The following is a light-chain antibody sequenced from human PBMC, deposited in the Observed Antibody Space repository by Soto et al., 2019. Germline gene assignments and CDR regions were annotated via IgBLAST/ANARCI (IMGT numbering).Light chain of an antibody. Sequence: QSVLTQPASVSGSPGQSITISCTGTSSDIGSYNFVSWYQHHPGKAPKLLIYEVSYRPSGISDRFSGSKSANTASLTISGVQAEDEADYFWSSYESTTPPPPLVFGSGTKVTVL. CDR3: SSYESTTPPPPLV. CDR2: EVS. J-gene: IGLJ1*01. CDR1: SSDIGSYNF. V-gene: IGLV2-14*01.